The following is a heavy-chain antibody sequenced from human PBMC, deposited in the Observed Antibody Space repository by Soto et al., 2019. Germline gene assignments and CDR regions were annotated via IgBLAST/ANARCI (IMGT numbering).Heavy chain of an antibody. Sequence: QVQLVQSGAEVKKPGASVKVSCKASGYTFTGYYMHWVRQAPGQGLEWMGWINPNSGGTNYAQKLQGRVTMTRDTSISTAYMELSRLRSDDTAVYYCASGIVVVPAAIGVYYYYGMDVWGQGTTVTVSS. CDR3: ASGIVVVPAAIGVYYYYGMDV. V-gene: IGHV1-2*02. CDR1: GYTFTGYY. CDR2: INPNSGGT. D-gene: IGHD2-2*02. J-gene: IGHJ6*02.